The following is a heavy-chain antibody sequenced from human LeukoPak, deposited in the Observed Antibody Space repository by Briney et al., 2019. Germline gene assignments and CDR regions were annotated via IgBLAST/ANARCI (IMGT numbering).Heavy chain of an antibody. J-gene: IGHJ4*02. CDR2: ISYDGSNK. Sequence: PGGSLRLSCAASGVTFSSYAMHWVRQAPGKGLEWVAVISYDGSNKYYADSVKGRFTISRDNSRNTLYLQMNSLRVEDTAVYYCAKEAQGCSITSCYFDSWGQGTLVTVSS. V-gene: IGHV3-30-3*01. CDR3: AKEAQGCSITSCYFDS. CDR1: GVTFSSYA. D-gene: IGHD2-2*01.